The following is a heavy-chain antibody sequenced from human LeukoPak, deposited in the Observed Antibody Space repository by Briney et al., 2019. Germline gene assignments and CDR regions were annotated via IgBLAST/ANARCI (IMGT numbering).Heavy chain of an antibody. V-gene: IGHV1-18*01. CDR2: ISAYNGNT. Sequence: ASVKVSCKASGYTFTSYGISWVRQAPGQGLEWMEWISAYNGNTNYAQKLQGRVTMTTDTSTSTAYMELRSLRSDDTAVYYCARVPRGGDFWSGYLYYFDYWGQGTLVTVSS. D-gene: IGHD3-3*01. J-gene: IGHJ4*02. CDR1: GYTFTSYG. CDR3: ARVPRGGDFWSGYLYYFDY.